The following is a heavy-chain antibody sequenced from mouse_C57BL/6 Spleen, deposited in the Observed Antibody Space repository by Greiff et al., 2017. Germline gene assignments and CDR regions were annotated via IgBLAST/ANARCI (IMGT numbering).Heavy chain of an antibody. J-gene: IGHJ2*01. CDR2: IDPSDSYT. Sequence: VQLKQPGAELVKPGASVKLSCKASGYTFTSYWMQWVKQRPGQGLEWIGEIDPSDSYTNSNQKFKGKATLTVDTSSSTAYMQLSSLTSEDSAVYYCARYGYDGDYWGQGTTLTVSS. CDR3: ARYGYDGDY. D-gene: IGHD2-2*01. V-gene: IGHV1-50*01. CDR1: GYTFTSYW.